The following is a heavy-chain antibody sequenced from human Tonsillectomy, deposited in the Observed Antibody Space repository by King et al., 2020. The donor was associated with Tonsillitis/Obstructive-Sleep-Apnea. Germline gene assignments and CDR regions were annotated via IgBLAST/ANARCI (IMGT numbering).Heavy chain of an antibody. J-gene: IGHJ4*02. V-gene: IGHV2-26*01. CDR2: IFSNDEK. D-gene: IGHD3-10*01. CDR1: GFSLSNARMG. Sequence: TLKESGPVLVKPTETLTLTCTVSGFSLSNARMGVSWIRQPPGKALEWLAHIFSNDEKSYSTSLKSRLTISKDTSNSQVVLTMTNMDPVDTAIYYCARIRSGYGSGRHFDYWGQGTLVTVSS. CDR3: ARIRSGYGSGRHFDY.